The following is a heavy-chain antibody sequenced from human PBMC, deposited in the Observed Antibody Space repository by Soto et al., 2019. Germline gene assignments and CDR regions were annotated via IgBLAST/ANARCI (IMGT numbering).Heavy chain of an antibody. V-gene: IGHV4-59*01. CDR2: IYYSGST. J-gene: IGHJ4*02. D-gene: IGHD4-17*01. CDR1: GGSISSYY. Sequence: PSETLSLTCTVSGGSISSYYWSWIRRPPGKGLEWIGYIYYSGSTNYNPSLKSRVTISVDTSKNQFSLKLSSVTAADTAVYYCARLVRGDYNFDYWGQGTLVTVSS. CDR3: ARLVRGDYNFDY.